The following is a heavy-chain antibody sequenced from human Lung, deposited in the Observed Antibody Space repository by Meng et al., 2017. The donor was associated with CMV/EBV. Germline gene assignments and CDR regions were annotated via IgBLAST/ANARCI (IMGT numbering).Heavy chain of an antibody. CDR3: AKEWLDATTGQFDY. CDR2: IYRSGST. J-gene: IGHJ4*02. D-gene: IGHD1-26*01. CDR1: VVSLIPDTV. Sequence: VSVVSLIPDTVWSWVRQPPGKGLEWVGEIYRSGSTNYSPSLKSRVTISIDRSKNQFSLRLTSVTAADTAVYYCAKEWLDATTGQFDYWGQGTLVTVSS. V-gene: IGHV4-4*02.